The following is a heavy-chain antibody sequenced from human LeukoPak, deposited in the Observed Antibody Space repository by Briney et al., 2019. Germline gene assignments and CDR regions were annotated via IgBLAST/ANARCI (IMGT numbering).Heavy chain of an antibody. CDR3: AKAMITFGGVIVNSFEY. J-gene: IGHJ4*02. CDR2: ISWNSKNI. CDR1: GFTFDDYA. D-gene: IGHD3-16*02. V-gene: IGHV3-9*01. Sequence: GGSLRLSCAASGFTFDDYAMHWVRQTPGKGLEWVSGISWNSKNIGYADSVKGRFTISRDNAKNFLYLQMNSLRVEDTALYYCAKAMITFGGVIVNSFEYWGQGTLVTVSS.